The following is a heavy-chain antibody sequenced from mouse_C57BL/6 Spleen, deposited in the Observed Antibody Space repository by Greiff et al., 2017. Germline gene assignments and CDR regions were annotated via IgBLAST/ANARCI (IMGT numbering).Heavy chain of an antibody. CDR1: GYSFTDYN. CDR3: ARSGFTTVVEGFDY. CDR2: INPNYGTT. J-gene: IGHJ2*01. Sequence: VQLKESGPELVKPGASVKISCKASGYSFTDYNMNWVKQSNGKSLEWIGVINPNYGTTSYNQKFKGKATLTVDQSSSTAYMQLNSLTSEDSAVYYWARSGFTTVVEGFDYWGQGTTLTVSS. V-gene: IGHV1-39*01. D-gene: IGHD1-1*01.